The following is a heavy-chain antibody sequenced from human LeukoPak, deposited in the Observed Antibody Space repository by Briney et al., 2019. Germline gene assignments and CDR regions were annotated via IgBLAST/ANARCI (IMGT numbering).Heavy chain of an antibody. V-gene: IGHV3-74*01. CDR3: AKGSPLDLGAGESYYYGMGV. CDR1: GLTFSSHW. Sequence: SGGSLRLSCAASGLTFSSHWMHWVRQAPGKGLVWVSRITNDGSSTTYADSVKGRFTISRDNSKHTLFLQMSSLRAEDTAVYYCAKGSPLDLGAGESYYYGMGVWGQGTTVTVSS. CDR2: ITNDGSST. J-gene: IGHJ6*02. D-gene: IGHD3-10*01.